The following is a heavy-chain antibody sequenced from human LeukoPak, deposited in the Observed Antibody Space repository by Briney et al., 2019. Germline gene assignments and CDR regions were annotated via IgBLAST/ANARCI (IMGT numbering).Heavy chain of an antibody. CDR3: ASGPPPEKYQLLPLGAFDI. V-gene: IGHV1-69*13. CDR2: IIPIFGTA. D-gene: IGHD2-2*01. Sequence: ASVKVSCKASGGTFSSYAISWVRQAPGQGLEWMGGIIPIFGTANYAQKFQGRVTNTADESTSTAYMELSSLRSEDTAVYYCASGPPPEKYQLLPLGAFDIWGQGTMVTVSS. CDR1: GGTFSSYA. J-gene: IGHJ3*02.